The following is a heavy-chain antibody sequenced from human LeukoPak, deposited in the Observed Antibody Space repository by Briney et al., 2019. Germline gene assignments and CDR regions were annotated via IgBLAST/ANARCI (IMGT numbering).Heavy chain of an antibody. J-gene: IGHJ4*02. D-gene: IGHD6-6*01. CDR2: IKQDGSEK. CDR1: GFTFSSYW. CDR3: ARDRGFEYSDTGSFDY. Sequence: GGSLRLSCAASGFTFSSYWMSWVRQAPGKGLEWLANIKQDGSEKYYVDPVKGRFTISRDNAKNSLFLQMNSLRAEDTAVYYCARDRGFEYSDTGSFDYWGQGTLVTVSS. V-gene: IGHV3-7*01.